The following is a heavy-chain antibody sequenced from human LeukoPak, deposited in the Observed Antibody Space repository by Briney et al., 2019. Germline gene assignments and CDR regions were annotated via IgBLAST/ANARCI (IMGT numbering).Heavy chain of an antibody. CDR1: GYTLTELS. V-gene: IGHV1-24*01. Sequence: ASVKVSCKVSGYTLTELSMHWVRQAPGKGLEWMGGFDPEDGETIYAQKFQGRVTMTTDTSTSTAYMELRSLRSDDTAVYYCARAKYVLPGPFEPPTLNWFDPWGQGTLVTVSS. J-gene: IGHJ5*02. D-gene: IGHD3-10*02. CDR2: FDPEDGET. CDR3: ARAKYVLPGPFEPPTLNWFDP.